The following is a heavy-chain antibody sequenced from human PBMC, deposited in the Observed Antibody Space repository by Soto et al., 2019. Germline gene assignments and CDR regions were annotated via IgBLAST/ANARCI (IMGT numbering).Heavy chain of an antibody. Sequence: QVQLQQWGAGLLKPSETLSLTCAVYGGSFSGYYWGWVRQPPGKGLEWIGEINDSGSTNDNPSLKNRATTAVDPSKNQFDLKQSSVTAENTAVYYCERGRGSSGWYWLKSYNGFDAWGQGTLVTVSS. J-gene: IGHJ5*02. CDR2: INDSGST. CDR3: ERGRGSSGWYWLKSYNGFDA. CDR1: GGSFSGYY. D-gene: IGHD6-13*01. V-gene: IGHV4-34*04.